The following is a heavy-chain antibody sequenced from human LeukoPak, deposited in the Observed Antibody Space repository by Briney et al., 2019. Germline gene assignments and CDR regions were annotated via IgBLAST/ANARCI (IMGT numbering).Heavy chain of an antibody. Sequence: ASVKVSCKASGYTFSVYHIHWVRQAPGQRLEWMGWINPNSGGTKYAQQFQGRVSMTRDTSISTVYMDLSGLRSDDTAVYFCVGGFGELGGFDYWGHGTLLTVSS. CDR3: VGGFGELGGFDY. CDR2: INPNSGGT. J-gene: IGHJ4*01. V-gene: IGHV1-2*02. D-gene: IGHD3-10*01. CDR1: GYTFSVYH.